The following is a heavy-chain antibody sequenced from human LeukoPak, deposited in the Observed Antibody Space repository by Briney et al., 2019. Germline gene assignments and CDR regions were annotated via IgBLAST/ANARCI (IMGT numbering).Heavy chain of an antibody. J-gene: IGHJ4*02. CDR2: MNPNSGNT. V-gene: IGHV1-8*01. D-gene: IGHD3-10*01. Sequence: ASVKVSCKASGYTFTSYDINWVRQATGQGLEWMGWMNPNSGNTGYAQKFQGRVTMTRNTSISTAYMELSSLRSEDTAVYYCARGASDGGWFGELLHFDYWGQGTLVTVSS. CDR1: GYTFTSYD. CDR3: ARGASDGGWFGELLHFDY.